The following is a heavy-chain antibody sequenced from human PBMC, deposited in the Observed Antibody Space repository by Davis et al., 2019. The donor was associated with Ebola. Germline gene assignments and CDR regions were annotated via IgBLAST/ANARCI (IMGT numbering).Heavy chain of an antibody. Sequence: MPSETLSLTCSASGGSVGSDYWSWIRQSPGKGLEWIAFISHGGRTIYNPSLGGRVTISIDTSKNQFSLEVRSVTAADTVFYYCVRGSDAYKTGYWGQGTLVTVSS. CDR1: GGSVGSDY. V-gene: IGHV4-59*02. CDR3: VRGSDAYKTGY. CDR2: ISHGGRT. D-gene: IGHD5-24*01. J-gene: IGHJ4*02.